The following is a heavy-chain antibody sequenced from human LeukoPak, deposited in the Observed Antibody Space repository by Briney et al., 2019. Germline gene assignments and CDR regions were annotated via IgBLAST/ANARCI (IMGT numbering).Heavy chain of an antibody. CDR2: ISGRGGCT. J-gene: IGHJ6*03. D-gene: IGHD1-14*01. Sequence: PGGSLRLSCAASGFTFSSYAMSWVRQAPGKGLEWVSAISGRGGCTYYADSVKGRFTIPRDNSKNTLYLQINSLRAEDTAVYYCAKDFPILSTTQYYYYYMDVWGRGTRVTVSS. CDR1: GFTFSSYA. V-gene: IGHV3-23*01. CDR3: AKDFPILSTTQYYYYYMDV.